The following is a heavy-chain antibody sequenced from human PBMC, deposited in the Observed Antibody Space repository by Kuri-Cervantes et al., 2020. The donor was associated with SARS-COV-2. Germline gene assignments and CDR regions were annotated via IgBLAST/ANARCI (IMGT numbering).Heavy chain of an antibody. D-gene: IGHD6-13*01. CDR2: ISYDGSNK. V-gene: IGHV3-30-3*01. Sequence: LTCAASGFTFSSYAMHWVRQAPGKGLEWVAVISYDGSNKYYADSVKGRFTISRDNSKNTLYLQMNSLRAEDTAVYYCARARAAAGTFIEYFQHWGQGTLVTVSS. CDR1: GFTFSSYA. J-gene: IGHJ1*01. CDR3: ARARAAAGTFIEYFQH.